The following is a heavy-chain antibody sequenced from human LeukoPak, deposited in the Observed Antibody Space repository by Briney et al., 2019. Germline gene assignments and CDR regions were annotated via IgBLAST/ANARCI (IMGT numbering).Heavy chain of an antibody. J-gene: IGHJ4*02. D-gene: IGHD2-2*02. V-gene: IGHV4-39*07. CDR2: IYHSGST. CDR1: GGSISSSSYY. Sequence: SETLSLTCTVSGGSISSSSYYWGWIRQPPGKGLEWIGSIYHSGSTYYNPSLKSRVTISVDTSKNQFSLKLSSVTAADTAVYYCARGRGRDIVVVPAAIRGYAYFDYWGQGTLVTVSS. CDR3: ARGRGRDIVVVPAAIRGYAYFDY.